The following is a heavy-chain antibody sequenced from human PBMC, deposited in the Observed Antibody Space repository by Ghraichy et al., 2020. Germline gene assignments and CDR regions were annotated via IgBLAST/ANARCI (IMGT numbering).Heavy chain of an antibody. V-gene: IGHV3-48*02. J-gene: IGHJ4*02. CDR3: ARDGHTGTYYYGSGTPFDY. CDR1: GFTFSSYS. CDR2: ISSSSSTI. D-gene: IGHD3-10*01. Sequence: LSLTCAASGFTFSSYSMNWVRQAPGKGLEWVSYISSSSSTIYYADSVKGRFTISRDNAKNSLYLQMNSLRDEDTAVYYCARDGHTGTYYYGSGTPFDYWGQGTLVTVSS.